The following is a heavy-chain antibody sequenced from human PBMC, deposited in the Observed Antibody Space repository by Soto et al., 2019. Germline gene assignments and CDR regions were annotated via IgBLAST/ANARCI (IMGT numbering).Heavy chain of an antibody. Sequence: QVQLVESGGGVVQPGRSLRLSCAASGFTFSSYGMHWVRQAPGKGLEWVAIISYDGSNKYYADSVKGRFTISRDNSQNTLFLQMNSLRAEDTAVYYCAKDRLITMMDFDYWGQGTLVTVSS. J-gene: IGHJ4*02. CDR2: ISYDGSNK. V-gene: IGHV3-30*18. D-gene: IGHD3-22*01. CDR1: GFTFSSYG. CDR3: AKDRLITMMDFDY.